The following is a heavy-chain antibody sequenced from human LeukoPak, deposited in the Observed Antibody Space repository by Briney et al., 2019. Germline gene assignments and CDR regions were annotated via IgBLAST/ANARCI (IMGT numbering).Heavy chain of an antibody. V-gene: IGHV1-46*01. J-gene: IGHJ5*02. D-gene: IGHD3-3*02. CDR2: INPSGGST. CDR3: ARDGLISNLPDWFDP. Sequence: ASVKVSCKASGYTFTSYYMHWVRQAPGQGLEWMGIINPSGGSTSYAQKFQGRVTMTRDTSTSTVYMELSSLRSEDTAVYYCARDGLISNLPDWFDPWGQGTLVTVSS. CDR1: GYTFTSYY.